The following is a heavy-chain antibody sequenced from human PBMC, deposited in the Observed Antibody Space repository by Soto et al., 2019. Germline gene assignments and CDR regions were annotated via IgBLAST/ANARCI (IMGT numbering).Heavy chain of an antibody. Sequence: GGARGLSCAASGFSISIYAMSWVRQAPGKGREWVSAISGSGGSTYYADSVKGRFTISRDNSKNTLYLQMNSLRAEDMALYSSAKEGQQLGGGYFHYWGQGT. J-gene: IGHJ4*02. CDR3: AKEGQQLGGGYFHY. V-gene: IGHV3-23*01. CDR2: ISGSGGST. CDR1: GFSISIYA. D-gene: IGHD6-13*01.